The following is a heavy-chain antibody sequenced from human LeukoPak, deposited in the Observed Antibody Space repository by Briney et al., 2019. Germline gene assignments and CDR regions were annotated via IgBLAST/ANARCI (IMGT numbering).Heavy chain of an antibody. J-gene: IGHJ4*02. CDR1: GGSISSSSYY. V-gene: IGHV4-39*07. CDR3: ARLRTEWELCFDY. D-gene: IGHD1-26*01. CDR2: IYYSGST. Sequence: TSETLSLTCTVSGGSISSSSYYWGWIRQPPGKGLEWIGSIYYSGSTYYNPSLKSRVTISVDTSKNQFSLKLSSVTAADTAVYYCARLRTEWELCFDYWGQGTLVTVSS.